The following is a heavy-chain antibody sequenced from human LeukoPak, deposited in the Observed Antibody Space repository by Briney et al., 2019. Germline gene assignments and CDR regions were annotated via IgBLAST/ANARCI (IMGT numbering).Heavy chain of an antibody. J-gene: IGHJ4*02. V-gene: IGHV3-23*01. CDR3: AKSTYCHNLITHF. D-gene: IGHD3-16*01. Sequence: PGGSLRLSCAASGFTFSIYAMSCVRQAPGRGRECRSAIIGSGGGTYYADSVKGRFTISRDNSKNTLYLQMNSLRAEDTAVYFCAKSTYCHNLITHFWGQGTLVRVP. CDR1: GFTFSIYA. CDR2: IIGSGGGT.